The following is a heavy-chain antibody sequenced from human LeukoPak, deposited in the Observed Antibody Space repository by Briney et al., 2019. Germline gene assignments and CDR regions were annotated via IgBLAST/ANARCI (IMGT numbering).Heavy chain of an antibody. CDR3: AKDRTAGYDGLVDY. J-gene: IGHJ4*02. CDR1: GFTFSSYG. V-gene: IGHV3-30*18. CDR2: ISYDGSNK. Sequence: GGSLRLSCAASGFTFSSYGMHWVRQAPGKGLEWVAVISYDGSNKLYADSVKGRFTISRDNSRNTLYLQMNSLRAEDTAVYYCAKDRTAGYDGLVDYWGQGTLVTVSS. D-gene: IGHD5-12*01.